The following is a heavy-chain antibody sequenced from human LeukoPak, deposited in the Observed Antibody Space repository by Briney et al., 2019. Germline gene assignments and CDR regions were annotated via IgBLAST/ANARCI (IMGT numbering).Heavy chain of an antibody. J-gene: IGHJ3*02. CDR3: ARDHGTDYDFWSGYFSHAFDI. CDR1: GGTFSSYT. Sequence: ASVKVSCKASGGTFSSYTISWVRQAPGQGLEWMGRIIPILGIANYAQKFQGRVTITADKSTSTAYMGLSSLRSEDTAVYYCARDHGTDYDFWSGYFSHAFDIWGQGTMVTVSS. D-gene: IGHD3-3*01. V-gene: IGHV1-69*04. CDR2: IIPILGIA.